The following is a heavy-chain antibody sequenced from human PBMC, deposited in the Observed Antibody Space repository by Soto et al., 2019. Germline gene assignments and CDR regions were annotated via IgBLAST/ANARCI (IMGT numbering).Heavy chain of an antibody. J-gene: IGHJ5*02. D-gene: IGHD4-17*01. CDR2: IYHSGST. CDR3: ARVVYGDYVGWFDP. V-gene: IGHV4-30-2*01. CDR1: GGSISRGGYS. Sequence: SETLSLTCAVSGGSISRGGYSWSWIRQPPGKGLEWIGYIYHSGSTYYNPSLKSRVTISVDRSKNQFSLKLSSVTAADTAVFYCARVVYGDYVGWFDPWGQGTLVTVSS.